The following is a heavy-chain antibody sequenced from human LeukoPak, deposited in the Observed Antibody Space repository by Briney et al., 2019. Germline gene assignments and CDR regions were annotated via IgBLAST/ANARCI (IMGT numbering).Heavy chain of an antibody. V-gene: IGHV1-18*01. J-gene: IGHJ4*02. CDR3: ARSNDFWSGYYRFYFDY. D-gene: IGHD3-3*01. CDR2: ISDYNGNT. CDR1: GYTFTSYG. Sequence: ASVKVSCKASGYTFTSYGISWVRQAPGQGLEWMGWISDYNGNTNYAQKLQGRVTMTTDTSTSTAYMELRSLRSDDTAVYYCARSNDFWSGYYRFYFDYWGQGTLVTVSS.